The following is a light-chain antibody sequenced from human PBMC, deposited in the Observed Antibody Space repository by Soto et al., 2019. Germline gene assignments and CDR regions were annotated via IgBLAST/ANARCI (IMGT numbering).Light chain of an antibody. CDR2: GAS. CDR1: QSVGTN. V-gene: IGKV3-15*01. CDR3: QQYISWTWT. Sequence: EIVMTQSPATLSMSPGGRATLSCRASQSVGTNVAWFQHKPGQPPRLLLYGASTWASGIPVRFSGSGSGTDFTLTVSSLQSEDFAIYYCQQYISWTWTFGQGTKVDIK. J-gene: IGKJ1*01.